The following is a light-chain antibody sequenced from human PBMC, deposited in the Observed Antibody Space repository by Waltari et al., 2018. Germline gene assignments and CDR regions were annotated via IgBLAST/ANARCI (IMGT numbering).Light chain of an antibody. J-gene: IGKJ2*01. Sequence: AIQMTQSPSSLSASVGDRVTITCRASQGIRNALGWYQQKPGKAPKLLIYAASRLQSGVPSRFSGSGSATDFTLTISSLQPEDFATYYCLQDYNYPRTFGQGTKLEIK. CDR3: LQDYNYPRT. CDR2: AAS. V-gene: IGKV1-6*01. CDR1: QGIRNA.